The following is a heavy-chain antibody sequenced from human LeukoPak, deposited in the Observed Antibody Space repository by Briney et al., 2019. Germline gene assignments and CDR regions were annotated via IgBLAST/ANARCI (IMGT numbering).Heavy chain of an antibody. CDR3: AKDPRDHSYVWSWRYFDY. Sequence: PGGSLRLSCAASGFTFSSYVMHWVRQAPGKGLEWVAFIRYDGSNKYYADSVKGRFTISRDNSKNTLYLQMNNLRAEDTAVYYCAKDPRDHSYVWSWRYFDYWGQGTLVTVSS. D-gene: IGHD5-18*01. V-gene: IGHV3-30*02. CDR1: GFTFSSYV. CDR2: IRYDGSNK. J-gene: IGHJ4*02.